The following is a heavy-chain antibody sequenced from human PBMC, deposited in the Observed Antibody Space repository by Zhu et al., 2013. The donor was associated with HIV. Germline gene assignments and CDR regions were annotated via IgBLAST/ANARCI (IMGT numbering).Heavy chain of an antibody. CDR3: ARDPALTTARPNYYYYMDV. Sequence: QVQVAQSGAEVKKPGASVKVSCKASGYTFTGYYMQWVRQAPGQGLEWMGWINPNSGGTNYAQKLQGRVTMTTDTSTSTAYMELRSLRSDDTAVYYCARDPALTTARPNYYYYMDVWGKGTTVTVSS. D-gene: IGHD6-6*01. V-gene: IGHV1-2*02. CDR1: GYTFTGYY. J-gene: IGHJ6*03. CDR2: INPNSGGT.